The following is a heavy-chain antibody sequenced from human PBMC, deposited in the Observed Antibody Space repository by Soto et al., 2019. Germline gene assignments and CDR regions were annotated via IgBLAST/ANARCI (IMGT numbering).Heavy chain of an antibody. CDR3: ARNRDIVGQFDS. Sequence: GGSLRLSCTASGFTFSTYWMSWVRQAPGKGLQWVANINQDGSEKYYVDSVKGRFTISRDNAKNSLYLQMNSLRAEDTAVYYCARNRDIVGQFDSWGQGTLVTVSS. V-gene: IGHV3-7*03. D-gene: IGHD2-15*01. J-gene: IGHJ5*01. CDR1: GFTFSTYW. CDR2: INQDGSEK.